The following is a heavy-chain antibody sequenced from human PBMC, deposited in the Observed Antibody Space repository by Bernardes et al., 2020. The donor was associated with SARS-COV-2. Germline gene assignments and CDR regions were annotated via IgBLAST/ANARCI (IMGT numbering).Heavy chain of an antibody. CDR2: LSYDGSNI. Sequence: GGSLRLSCAASGFTFSSYAMHWVRQAPGKGLEWVAVLSYDGSNIYYADSVKGRFTISRDNSKNTLYLQMNSLRAEDTAVYYCAKGLGRELLEMFDAFDIWGQGTVVTVSS. D-gene: IGHD1-26*01. CDR3: AKGLGRELLEMFDAFDI. V-gene: IGHV3-30*18. J-gene: IGHJ3*02. CDR1: GFTFSSYA.